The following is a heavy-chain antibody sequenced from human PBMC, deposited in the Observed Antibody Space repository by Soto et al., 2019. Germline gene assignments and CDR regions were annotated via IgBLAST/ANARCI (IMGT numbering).Heavy chain of an antibody. CDR2: ISDSGSRP. CDR1: GYTFSKYV. D-gene: IGHD2-2*01. Sequence: GGSLRLSCAVSGYTFSKYVMSWVRQAPGKXLEYVSAISDSGSRPYYADSVKGRFTISRDNSKDTLYLHMSSLRAEDTAVYYFAQISCSSFSCPNFQYGIEVWAPGTTVTFS. J-gene: IGHJ6*02. V-gene: IGHV3-23*01. CDR3: AQISCSSFSCPNFQYGIEV.